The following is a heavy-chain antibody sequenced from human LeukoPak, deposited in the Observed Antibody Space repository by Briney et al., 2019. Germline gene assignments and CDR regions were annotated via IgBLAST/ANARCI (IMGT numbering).Heavy chain of an antibody. CDR2: ISGTGGST. Sequence: GGTLRLSCAASGFTFSSYGMSWVRQAPGKGLEWVSLISGTGGSTYYADSVKGRFTISRDNSKNTLYLQMNSLRAEDTAVYYCAKDGYSFGQINFDYWGQGTLVTVSS. J-gene: IGHJ4*02. CDR1: GFTFSSYG. V-gene: IGHV3-23*01. CDR3: AKDGYSFGQINFDY. D-gene: IGHD5-18*01.